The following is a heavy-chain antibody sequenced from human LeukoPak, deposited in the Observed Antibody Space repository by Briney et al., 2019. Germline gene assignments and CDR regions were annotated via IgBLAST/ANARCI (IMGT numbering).Heavy chain of an antibody. Sequence: PGGSLRLSCAASGFTFSSYGMGWVRQAPGKGLEWVSTMRQGGSRKYYVDSVKGRFTISRDKAENSLYLQMNSLRAEDTAVYYCVRDTDCSSAPCPSKINPWGQGTLVSVSS. V-gene: IGHV3-7*01. CDR3: VRDTDCSSAPCPSKINP. CDR1: GFTFSSYG. CDR2: MRQGGSRK. J-gene: IGHJ5*02. D-gene: IGHD5/OR15-5a*01.